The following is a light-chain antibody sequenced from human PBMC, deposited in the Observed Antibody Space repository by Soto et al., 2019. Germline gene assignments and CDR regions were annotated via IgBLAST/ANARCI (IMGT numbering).Light chain of an antibody. CDR1: SSNIGSNT. CDR2: SNN. V-gene: IGLV1-44*01. Sequence: QLVLNQPPSASGTPGQRLTISCSGSSSNIGSNTVNWYQQLPGTAPKLLIYSNNQRPSGVPDRFSGSKSGTSASLAISGLQSEDEADYYCAAWEDSLNGPVVFGGGTKRTVL. CDR3: AAWEDSLNGPVV. J-gene: IGLJ2*01.